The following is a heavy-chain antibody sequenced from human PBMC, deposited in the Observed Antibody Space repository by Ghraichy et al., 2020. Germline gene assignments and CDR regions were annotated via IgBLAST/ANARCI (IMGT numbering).Heavy chain of an antibody. Sequence: GGSLRLSCAASGFTFSSYDMHWVRQATGKGLEWVSAIGTAGDTYYPGSVKGRFTISRENAKNSLYLQMNSLRAGDTAVYYCARSDSSGYSDAFDIWGQGTMVTVSS. CDR2: IGTAGDT. CDR3: ARSDSSGYSDAFDI. CDR1: GFTFSSYD. V-gene: IGHV3-13*01. J-gene: IGHJ3*02. D-gene: IGHD3-22*01.